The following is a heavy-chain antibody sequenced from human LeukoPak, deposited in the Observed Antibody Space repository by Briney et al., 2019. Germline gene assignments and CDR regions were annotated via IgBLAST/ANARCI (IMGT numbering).Heavy chain of an antibody. Sequence: GGSLRLSCAVSGFSVSSNYMSWVRQAPGKGLECVSIIYSGGSTYYADSVKGRFTVSRDNSRNRLWLQMNSLRVEDTAVYYCARVVGRVAPMDYWGQGTLVTVS. CDR3: ARVVGRVAPMDY. CDR1: GFSVSSNY. V-gene: IGHV3-66*01. CDR2: IYSGGST. D-gene: IGHD3-3*01. J-gene: IGHJ4*02.